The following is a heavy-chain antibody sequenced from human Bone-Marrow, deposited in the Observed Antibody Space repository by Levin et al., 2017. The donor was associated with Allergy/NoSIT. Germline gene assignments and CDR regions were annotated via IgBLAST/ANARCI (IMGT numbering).Heavy chain of an antibody. CDR1: GFTFSSYG. V-gene: IGHV3-30*18. Sequence: SGGSLRLSCAASGFTFSSYGMHWVRQAPGKGLEWVAVISYDGSNKYYADSVKGRFTISRDNSKNTLYLQMNSLRAEDTAVYYCAKDGLMGSGSYYPDYWGQGTLVTVSS. CDR3: AKDGLMGSGSYYPDY. D-gene: IGHD3-10*01. J-gene: IGHJ4*02. CDR2: ISYDGSNK.